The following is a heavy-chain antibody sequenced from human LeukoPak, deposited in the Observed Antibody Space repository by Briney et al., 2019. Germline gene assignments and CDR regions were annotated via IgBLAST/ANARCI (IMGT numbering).Heavy chain of an antibody. V-gene: IGHV3-53*01. CDR2: IYSGGST. CDR3: ATSIAARPRGMDV. CDR1: GFTVSSNC. J-gene: IGHJ6*02. Sequence: GGSLRLSCAASGFTVSSNCMSWVRQAPGKGLEWVSVIYSGGSTYYADSVKGRFTISRDNSKNTLYLQMNSLRAEDTAVYYCATSIAARPRGMDVWGQGTTVTVSS. D-gene: IGHD6-6*01.